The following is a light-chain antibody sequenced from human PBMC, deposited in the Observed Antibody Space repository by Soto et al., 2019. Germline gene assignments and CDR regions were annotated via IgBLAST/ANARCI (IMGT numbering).Light chain of an antibody. V-gene: IGKV3-20*01. CDR2: GVS. CDR3: QQYGSSPPT. CDR1: QSVSSSY. J-gene: IGKJ2*01. Sequence: EIVLTQSPGTLSLSPGERATLSCRASQSVSSSYLAWYQQEPGQAPRLLIYGVSSRATGIPDRFSGSGSGTDFTLTISRLEPEDFAVYYCQQYGSSPPTFGQGTKLEIK.